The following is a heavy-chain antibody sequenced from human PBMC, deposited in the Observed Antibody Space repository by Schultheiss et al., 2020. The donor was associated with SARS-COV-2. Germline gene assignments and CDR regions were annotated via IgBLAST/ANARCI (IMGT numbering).Heavy chain of an antibody. CDR2: IKPDGSEK. CDR3: ARWHFWSGHGDP. D-gene: IGHD3-3*02. Sequence: GGSLRLSCVASGFTFSSYAMNWVRQAPGKGLEWVAIIKPDGSEKYYVDSMKGHITISRDNAKNSLYLQMNSLRAEDTAVYYCARWHFWSGHGDPWGQGILVTVSS. J-gene: IGHJ5*02. V-gene: IGHV3-7*01. CDR1: GFTFSSYA.